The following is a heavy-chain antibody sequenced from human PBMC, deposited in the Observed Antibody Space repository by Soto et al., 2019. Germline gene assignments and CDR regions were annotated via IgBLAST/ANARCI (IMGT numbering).Heavy chain of an antibody. CDR3: ARDLWLGESFRYYFDY. D-gene: IGHD3-10*01. CDR2: INPASGKT. Sequence: QVQLVQSGAEVKKPGASVRVSCKASGYTFTDYSLQWVRQAPGQRLEWMGWINPASGKTKYSQKFQGRVTITRDTSASKAYMELSSLTSEDTALYYCARDLWLGESFRYYFDYWAQGTLVTVSS. V-gene: IGHV1-3*01. CDR1: GYTFTDYS. J-gene: IGHJ4*01.